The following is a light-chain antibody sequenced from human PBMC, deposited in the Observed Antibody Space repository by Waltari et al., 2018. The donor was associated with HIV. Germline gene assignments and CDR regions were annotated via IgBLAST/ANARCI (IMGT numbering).Light chain of an antibody. V-gene: IGLV10-54*04. CDR3: ATWDISLSAVV. Sequence: QAGPTQPPSVSKGMRQTATLTCTGNSNNVGNQGAAWLQQHQGHPPKLLYYRDNKRPSGISERFSASRSGNTASLTITGVQPEDEADYFCATWDISLSAVVFGGGTTLTVL. CDR2: RDN. J-gene: IGLJ2*01. CDR1: SNNVGNQG.